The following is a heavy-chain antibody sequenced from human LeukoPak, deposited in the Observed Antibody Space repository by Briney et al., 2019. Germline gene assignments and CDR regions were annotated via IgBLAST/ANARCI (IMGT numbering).Heavy chain of an antibody. CDR3: ARHPYGSGSYYYYYYYMDV. D-gene: IGHD3-10*01. Sequence: PSETLSLTCAVYGGSFSGYYWSWIRQPPGKGLEWIGEINHSGSTNYNPSLKSRVTISVDTSKNQFSLKLSSVTAADTAVYYCARHPYGSGSYYYYYYYMDVWGKGTTVTISS. CDR2: INHSGST. V-gene: IGHV4-34*01. J-gene: IGHJ6*03. CDR1: GGSFSGYY.